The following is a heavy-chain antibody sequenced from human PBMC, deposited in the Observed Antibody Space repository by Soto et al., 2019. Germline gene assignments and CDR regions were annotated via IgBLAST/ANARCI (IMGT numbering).Heavy chain of an antibody. V-gene: IGHV3-74*01. CDR1: GFTFRSYA. CDR3: ARVYHYVSGTNYSNYAFSYYNMDV. Sequence: GGSLGLSCAASGFTFRSYAVNWVRQAPGKGLGWVSRVSGGGGTTTYADSVMGRFTISRDNAKKTLYLQMNSLRVEDTAVYYCARVYHYVSGTNYSNYAFSYYNMDVWGKGTTLTVSS. CDR2: VSGGGGTT. J-gene: IGHJ6*03. D-gene: IGHD3-10*01.